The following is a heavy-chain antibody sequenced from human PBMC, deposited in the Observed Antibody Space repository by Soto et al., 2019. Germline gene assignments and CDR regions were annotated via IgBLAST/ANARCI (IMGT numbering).Heavy chain of an antibody. J-gene: IGHJ4*02. CDR1: GGSISSYY. Sequence: QVQLQEPGPGLVKPSETLSLTCTVSGGSISSYYWSWIRQPPGKGLEWIGYIYYSGSTNYNPSLKSRVTISVDTSKNQFSLKLSSVTAADTAVYYCARVDCSGGSCYHSHFDYWGQGTLVTVSS. CDR2: IYYSGST. CDR3: ARVDCSGGSCYHSHFDY. D-gene: IGHD2-15*01. V-gene: IGHV4-59*01.